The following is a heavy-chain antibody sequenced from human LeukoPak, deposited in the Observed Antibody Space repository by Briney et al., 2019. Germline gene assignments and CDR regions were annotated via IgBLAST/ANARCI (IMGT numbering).Heavy chain of an antibody. CDR3: AKGIGVVVAAYGAFDI. Sequence: GGSLRLSCAASGFTFSSYAMTWVRQAPGKGLECVSGISGTGSSLYYTDSVKGRFTISRDNAKNSLYLQMNSLRAEDTALYYCAKGIGVVVAAYGAFDIWGQGTMVTVSS. CDR1: GFTFSSYA. CDR2: ISGTGSSL. J-gene: IGHJ3*02. V-gene: IGHV3-23*01. D-gene: IGHD2-15*01.